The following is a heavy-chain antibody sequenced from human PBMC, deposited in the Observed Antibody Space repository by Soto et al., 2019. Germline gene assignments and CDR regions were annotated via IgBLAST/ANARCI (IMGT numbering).Heavy chain of an antibody. D-gene: IGHD4-17*01. CDR1: GYTFTSYG. Sequence: QVQLVQSGAEVKKPGASVKVSCKASGYTFTSYGISWVRQAPGQGLEWMGWISAYSGNTNYAQKLQGRVTMTTDTSTSTAYMELRSLRSDDTAVYYCAREQETYGDNVGWDYWGQGTLVIVSS. J-gene: IGHJ4*02. V-gene: IGHV1-18*01. CDR2: ISAYSGNT. CDR3: AREQETYGDNVGWDY.